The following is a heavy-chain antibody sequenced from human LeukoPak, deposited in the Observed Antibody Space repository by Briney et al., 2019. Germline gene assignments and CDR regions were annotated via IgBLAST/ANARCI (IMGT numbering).Heavy chain of an antibody. V-gene: IGHV4-30-4*08. CDR2: IYYSGST. CDR3: ARVCSTSCYSGNAYYFDY. J-gene: IGHJ4*02. D-gene: IGHD2-2*01. Sequence: SETLSLTXTVSGGSISSGDYYWSWIRQPPGKGLEWIGYIYYSGSTYYNPSLKSRVTISVDTSKNQFSLKLSSVTAADTAVYYCARVCSTSCYSGNAYYFDYWGQGTLVTVSS. CDR1: GGSISSGDYY.